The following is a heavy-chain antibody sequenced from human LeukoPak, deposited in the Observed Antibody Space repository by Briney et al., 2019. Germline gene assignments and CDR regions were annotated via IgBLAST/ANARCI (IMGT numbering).Heavy chain of an antibody. CDR2: IRYDGSNK. Sequence: QPGGSLRLSCAASGFTFSSYGMDWVRQAPGKGLEWVAFIRYDGSNKYYADSVKGRFTISRDNSKNTLYLQMNSLRAEDTAVYYCAKDITVMIGDAFDIWGQGTMVTVSS. V-gene: IGHV3-30*02. D-gene: IGHD3-22*01. CDR1: GFTFSSYG. J-gene: IGHJ3*02. CDR3: AKDITVMIGDAFDI.